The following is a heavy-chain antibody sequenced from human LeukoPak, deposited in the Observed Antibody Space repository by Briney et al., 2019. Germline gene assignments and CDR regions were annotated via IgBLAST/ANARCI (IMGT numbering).Heavy chain of an antibody. CDR2: LNSDGSST. V-gene: IGHV3-74*01. CDR1: GFTFSSYW. D-gene: IGHD5-18*01. J-gene: IGHJ6*02. Sequence: GGSLRLSCAASGFTFSSYWMYWVRQAPGKGLVWVSRLNSDGSSTRYADSVKGRFTISRDNAKNTLYLQMNSLRVEDTAVYYCARVFSAGYGAVVYGMDVWGQGTTVTVSS. CDR3: ARVFSAGYGAVVYGMDV.